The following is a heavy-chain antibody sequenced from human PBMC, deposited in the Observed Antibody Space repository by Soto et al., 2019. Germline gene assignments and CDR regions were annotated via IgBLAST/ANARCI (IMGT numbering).Heavy chain of an antibody. Sequence: LSLTCAIYGASLGGFHWTWLRQALGKGLEWIGELIHGGSTNYNPSLKSRVSFSLDASKNQFSLHLMSVTAADTAVYYCARSPLGYDYVRQTWREVGDSFDIWGRGTMVTVTS. CDR1: GASLGGFH. CDR2: LIHGGST. V-gene: IGHV4-34*12. J-gene: IGHJ3*02. D-gene: IGHD3-16*01. CDR3: ARSPLGYDYVRQTWREVGDSFDI.